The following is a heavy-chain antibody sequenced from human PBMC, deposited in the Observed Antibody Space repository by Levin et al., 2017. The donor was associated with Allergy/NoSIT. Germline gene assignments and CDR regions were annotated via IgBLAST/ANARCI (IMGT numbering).Heavy chain of an antibody. J-gene: IGHJ4*02. CDR3: ARATGLSYGDYIDY. CDR1: GFTFSSNW. D-gene: IGHD4-17*01. V-gene: IGHV3-7*03. Sequence: GGSLRLSCAASGFTFSSNWMSWVRQAPGKGLEWVANIKQDGSVKNYVGSVKGRFTISRDNAKNSLYLQMNSLRAEDTAVYYCARATGLSYGDYIDYWGQGTLVSVSS. CDR2: IKQDGSVK.